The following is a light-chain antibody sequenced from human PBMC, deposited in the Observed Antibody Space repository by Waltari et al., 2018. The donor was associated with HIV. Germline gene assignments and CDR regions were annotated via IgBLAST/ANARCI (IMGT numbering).Light chain of an antibody. CDR1: SSDVGTYSL. Sequence: QSALTQPASVSGSPGQSITIPCTGSSSDVGTYSLVSWYQHHPGKAPKLMIYEGNKRPSGVSNRCSGSKSGNTASLTISGLQAEDEADYYCSSYTSFSTVLFGGGTKLTVL. CDR3: SSYTSFSTVL. CDR2: EGN. J-gene: IGLJ2*01. V-gene: IGLV2-23*03.